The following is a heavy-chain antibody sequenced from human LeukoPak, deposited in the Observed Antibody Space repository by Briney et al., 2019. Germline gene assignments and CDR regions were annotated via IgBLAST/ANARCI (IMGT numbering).Heavy chain of an antibody. D-gene: IGHD3-3*01. Sequence: GGSLRLSCAASGFTFSSYSMNWVRQAPGKGLEWVSSISSSSSYIYYADSVKGRFIISRDNAKNSLYLQMNSLRAEDTAVYYCARVVGEFWSGYYPSYMDVWGKGTTVTVSS. V-gene: IGHV3-21*01. CDR2: ISSSSSYI. CDR1: GFTFSSYS. J-gene: IGHJ6*03. CDR3: ARVVGEFWSGYYPSYMDV.